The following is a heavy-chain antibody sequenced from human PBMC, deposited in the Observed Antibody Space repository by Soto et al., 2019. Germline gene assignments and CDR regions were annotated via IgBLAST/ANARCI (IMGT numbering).Heavy chain of an antibody. CDR3: ARDGEDSSGYYYGAFDI. CDR1: GGTFSSYA. V-gene: IGHV1-69*13. D-gene: IGHD3-22*01. Sequence: ASVKVSCKASGGTFSSYAISWVRQAPGQGLEWMGGIIPIFGTANYAQKFQGRVTITADESTSTAYMELSSLRSEDTAVYYCARDGEDSSGYYYGAFDIWGQGTMVTVSS. J-gene: IGHJ3*02. CDR2: IIPIFGTA.